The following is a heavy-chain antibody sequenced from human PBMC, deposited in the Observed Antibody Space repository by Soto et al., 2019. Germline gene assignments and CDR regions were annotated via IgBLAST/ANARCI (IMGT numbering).Heavy chain of an antibody. CDR2: ISGSGGST. V-gene: IGHV3-23*01. CDR3: AKAESVWYYYYGMDV. D-gene: IGHD2-8*01. Sequence: GGSLRLSCAASGFTFSGYAMSWVRQAPGKGLEWVSAISGSGGSTYYADSVKGRFTISRDNSKNTLYLQMNSLRAEDTAVCYCAKAESVWYYYYGMDVWGQGTTVTVSS. J-gene: IGHJ6*02. CDR1: GFTFSGYA.